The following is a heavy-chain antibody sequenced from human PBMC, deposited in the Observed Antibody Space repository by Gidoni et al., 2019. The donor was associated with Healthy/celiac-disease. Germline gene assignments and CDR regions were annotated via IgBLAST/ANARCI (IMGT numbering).Heavy chain of an antibody. CDR2: IIPILGIA. CDR3: ARGGYYYDSSGQYLPDY. D-gene: IGHD3-22*01. CDR1: GGTFSSYA. J-gene: IGHJ4*02. Sequence: QVQLVQSGAEVKKPGSSVKVSCKASGGTFSSYAISWVRQAPGQGLEWMGRIIPILGIANYAQKFQGRVTITADKSTSTAYMELSSLRSEDTAVYYCARGGYYYDSSGQYLPDYWGQGTLVTVSS. V-gene: IGHV1-69*04.